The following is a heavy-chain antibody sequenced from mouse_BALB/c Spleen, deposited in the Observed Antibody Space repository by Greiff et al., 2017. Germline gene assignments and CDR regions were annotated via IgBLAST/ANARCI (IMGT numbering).Heavy chain of an antibody. J-gene: IGHJ3*01. CDR3: ARVDHMGAWFAY. CDR2: ISSGGST. V-gene: IGHV5-6-5*01. Sequence: EVKVVESGGGLVKPGGSLKLSCAASGFTFSSYAMSWVRQTPEKRLEWVASISSGGSTYYPDSVKGRFTISRDNARNILYLQMSSLRSEDTAMYYCARVDHMGAWFAYWGQGTLVTVSA. CDR1: GFTFSSYA. D-gene: IGHD1-1*02.